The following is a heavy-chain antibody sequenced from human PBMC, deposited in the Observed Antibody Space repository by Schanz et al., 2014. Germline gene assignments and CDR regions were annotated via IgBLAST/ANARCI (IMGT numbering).Heavy chain of an antibody. J-gene: IGHJ4*02. V-gene: IGHV3-23*04. CDR3: AKSQGSSFDS. D-gene: IGHD6-13*01. CDR2: ISGSGGST. Sequence: EVQLVESGGGLVQPGGSLRLSCAASGFTFSIYAMHWVRQAPGKGLEWVSAISGSGGSTYYADSVKGRFTISSDNSKSTLYLQMSSLRAEDTAVYYCAKSQGSSFDSWGQGTLVTVSS. CDR1: GFTFSIYA.